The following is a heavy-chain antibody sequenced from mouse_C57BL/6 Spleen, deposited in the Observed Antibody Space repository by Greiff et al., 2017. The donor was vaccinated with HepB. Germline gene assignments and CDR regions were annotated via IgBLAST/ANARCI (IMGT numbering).Heavy chain of an antibody. CDR2: INPNNGGT. Sequence: EVKLMESGPELVKPGASVKMSCKASGYTFTDYNMHWVKQSHGKSLEWIGYINPNNGGTSYNQKFKGKATLTVNKSSSTAYMELRSLTSEDSAVYYCARPLLLKDFDYWGQGTTLTVSS. D-gene: IGHD1-1*01. V-gene: IGHV1-22*01. CDR3: ARPLLLKDFDY. J-gene: IGHJ2*01. CDR1: GYTFTDYN.